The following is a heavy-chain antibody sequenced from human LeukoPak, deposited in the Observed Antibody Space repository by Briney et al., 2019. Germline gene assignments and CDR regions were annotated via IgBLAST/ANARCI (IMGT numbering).Heavy chain of an antibody. CDR2: INHSGST. V-gene: IGHV4-34*01. Sequence: SETLSLTCAVFGRSLIVYHWNWIRQSPGKGLEWIGEINHSGSTNYNPSFNSRVTISVDTSKNQFSLELRSVTAADTAVYYCARDPTTVVSVPYYFDDWGQGTLVTVSS. D-gene: IGHD4-23*01. CDR3: ARDPTTVVSVPYYFDD. J-gene: IGHJ4*02. CDR1: GRSLIVYH.